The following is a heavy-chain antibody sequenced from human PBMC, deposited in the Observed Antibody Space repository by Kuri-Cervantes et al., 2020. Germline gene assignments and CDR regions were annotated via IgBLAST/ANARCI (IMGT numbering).Heavy chain of an antibody. CDR3: ATTTSYYYYGMDV. CDR1: GFTFSSYA. Sequence: GGSLRLSCAASGFTFSSYAMHWVRQAPGKGLEWVAVISYDGSNKYYADSVKGRFTISRDNAKNTLYLQMNSLRAEDTAAYYCATTTSYYYYGMDVWGQGTTVTSP. D-gene: IGHD1-26*01. V-gene: IGHV3-30*04. J-gene: IGHJ6*02. CDR2: ISYDGSNK.